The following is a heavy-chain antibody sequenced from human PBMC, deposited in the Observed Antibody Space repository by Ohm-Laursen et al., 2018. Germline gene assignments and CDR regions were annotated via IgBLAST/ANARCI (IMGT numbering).Heavy chain of an antibody. V-gene: IGHV3-7*01. Sequence: GSLRLSCSASGFTFSSYWMSWVRQAPGKGLEWVASIKQDGSEKYYVDSVKGRFTISRDNAKNSLYLQMNSLRAEDTAVYYCARDIVVVVAATWDAFDIWGQGTMVTVSS. CDR1: GFTFSSYW. J-gene: IGHJ3*02. D-gene: IGHD2-15*01. CDR2: IKQDGSEK. CDR3: ARDIVVVVAATWDAFDI.